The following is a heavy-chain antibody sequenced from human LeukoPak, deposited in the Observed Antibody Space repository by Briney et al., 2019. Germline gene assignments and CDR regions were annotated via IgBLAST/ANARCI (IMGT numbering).Heavy chain of an antibody. D-gene: IGHD3-10*01. Sequence: SETLSLICTVSGGSISSYYWSWIRQPPGKGLEWIGYIYYSGSTNYNPSLKSRVTISVDTSKNQFSLKLSSVTAADTAVYYCARHADYYGSGSYYRYWGQGTLVTVSS. CDR2: IYYSGST. CDR3: ARHADYYGSGSYYRY. V-gene: IGHV4-59*08. CDR1: GGSISSYY. J-gene: IGHJ4*02.